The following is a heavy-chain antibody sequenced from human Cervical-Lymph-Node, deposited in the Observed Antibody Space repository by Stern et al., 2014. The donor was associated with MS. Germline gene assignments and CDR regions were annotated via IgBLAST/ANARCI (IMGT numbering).Heavy chain of an antibody. Sequence: EVQLVESGGGLVQPGRSLRLSCAASGFTFADHAMHWVRQAPGKGLEWVSGINWSGCNTWYADVVECRFTISRDNAKNSLYLQINSLRVEDTAFYYCAKDINDYWSGPADYWGQGTLVTVSS. CDR1: GFTFADHA. CDR3: AKDINDYWSGPADY. J-gene: IGHJ4*02. CDR2: INWSGCNT. V-gene: IGHV3-9*01. D-gene: IGHD3-3*01.